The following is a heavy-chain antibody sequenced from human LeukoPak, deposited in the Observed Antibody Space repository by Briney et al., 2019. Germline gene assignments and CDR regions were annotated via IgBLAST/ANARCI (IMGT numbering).Heavy chain of an antibody. CDR3: ARGGYCSSTSCYTRWYNWFDP. CDR1: GYTFTSYA. CDR2: INTNTGNP. D-gene: IGHD2-2*02. V-gene: IGHV7-4-1*02. J-gene: IGHJ5*02. Sequence: ASVKVSCKASGYTFTSYAMNWVRQAPGQGLEWMGWINTNTGNPTYAQGFTGRFVSSLDTSVSTAYLQISSLKAEDTAVYYCARGGYCSSTSCYTRWYNWFDPWGQGTLVTVSS.